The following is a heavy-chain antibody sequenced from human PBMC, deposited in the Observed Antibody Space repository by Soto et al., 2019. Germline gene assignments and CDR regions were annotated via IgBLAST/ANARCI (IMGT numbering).Heavy chain of an antibody. V-gene: IGHV3-7*01. Sequence: GGSLRLSCAASGFTFSSYWMSWVRQAPGKGLEWVANIKQDGSEKYYVDSVKGRFTISRDNAKNSLYLQMNSLRAEDTAVYYCARVKLGYSGSHWFDPWGQGTLVTVSS. CDR2: IKQDGSEK. CDR3: ARVKLGYSGSHWFDP. CDR1: GFTFSSYW. J-gene: IGHJ5*02. D-gene: IGHD6-13*01.